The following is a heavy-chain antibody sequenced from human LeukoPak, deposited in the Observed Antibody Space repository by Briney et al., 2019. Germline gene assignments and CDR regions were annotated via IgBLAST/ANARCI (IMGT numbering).Heavy chain of an antibody. CDR3: ARKDSSGYTYFQH. CDR1: GFTFSSYG. CDR2: ISSSSSYI. Sequence: PGGSLRLSCAASGFTFSSYGMHWVRQAPGKGLEWVSSISSSSSYIYYADSVKGRFTISRDNAKNSLYLQMNSLRAEDTAVYYCARKDSSGYTYFQHWGQGTLVTVSS. D-gene: IGHD3-22*01. V-gene: IGHV3-21*01. J-gene: IGHJ1*01.